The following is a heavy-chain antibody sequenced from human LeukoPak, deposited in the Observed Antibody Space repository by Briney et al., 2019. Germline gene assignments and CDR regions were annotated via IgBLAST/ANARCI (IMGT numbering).Heavy chain of an antibody. CDR3: ARGNLMVTAILSY. J-gene: IGHJ4*02. Sequence: GGPLRLSCAASGFTFSSYSMNWVRQAPGKGLVWVSRINSDGSSTSYADSVKGRFTISRDNAKNTLYLQMNSLRAEDTAVYYCARGNLMVTAILSYWGQGTLVTVSS. V-gene: IGHV3-74*01. CDR1: GFTFSSYS. D-gene: IGHD2-21*02. CDR2: INSDGSST.